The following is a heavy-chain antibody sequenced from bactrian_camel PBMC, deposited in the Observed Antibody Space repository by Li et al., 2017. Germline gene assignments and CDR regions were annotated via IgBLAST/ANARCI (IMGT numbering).Heavy chain of an antibody. D-gene: IGHD3*01. CDR1: GVTFSRHD. V-gene: IGHV3S6*01. Sequence: VQLVESGGGLVQPGESLRLSCVASGVTFSRHDTSWVRQAPGKEVEWVAGITSLPSLFRAASYADSVKGRFTISKDHVQNTLYLQMNSLKVEDSAMYYCAADVRCYYSHYGPGMGPTATFGQGTQVTVS. J-gene: IGHJ4*01. CDR2: ITSLPSLFRAA.